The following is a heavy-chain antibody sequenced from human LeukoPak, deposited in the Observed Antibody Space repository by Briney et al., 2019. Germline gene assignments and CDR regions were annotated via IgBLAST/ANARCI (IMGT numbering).Heavy chain of an antibody. CDR3: AKRGVVIRVVLVGFHKEAYYFES. V-gene: IGHV3-23*01. Sequence: PGGSLRLSCAVSGITLSNYGMSWVRQAPGKGLEWVAGISDSGGSTKYADSVKGRFTTSRDNPKNTLFLQMNSLRAEDTAVYFCAKRGVVIRVVLVGFHKEAYYFESWGQGALVTVSS. J-gene: IGHJ4*02. CDR2: ISDSGGST. D-gene: IGHD3/OR15-3a*01. CDR1: GITLSNYG.